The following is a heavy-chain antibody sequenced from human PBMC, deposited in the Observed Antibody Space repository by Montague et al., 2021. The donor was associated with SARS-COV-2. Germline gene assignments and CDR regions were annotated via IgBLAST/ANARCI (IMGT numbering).Heavy chain of an antibody. J-gene: IGHJ2*01. CDR1: GFSFSSYR. D-gene: IGHD3-16*01. CDR2: ISSSSSTI. Sequence: LSCAASGFSFSSYRMNWVRQAPGKGLEWLSDISSSSSTIYYADSVKGRFTISRDNGKNSLYLQVNSLRDEDTAVYYCARGFGLADFDLWGRGTLVTVSS. CDR3: ARGFGLADFDL. V-gene: IGHV3-48*02.